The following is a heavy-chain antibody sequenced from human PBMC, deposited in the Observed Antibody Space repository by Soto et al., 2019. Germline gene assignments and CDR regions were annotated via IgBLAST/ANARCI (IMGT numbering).Heavy chain of an antibody. Sequence: GESLKISCAASGFTFSSYAMHWVRQAPGKGLEWVAVISYDGSNKYYADSVKGRFTISRDNSKNTLYLQMNSLRAEDTAVYYCARDLLEVTTGPGTIYSDYFDYWGQGTLVTVSS. CDR3: ARDLLEVTTGPGTIYSDYFDY. J-gene: IGHJ4*02. CDR2: ISYDGSNK. V-gene: IGHV3-30-3*01. CDR1: GFTFSSYA. D-gene: IGHD4-4*01.